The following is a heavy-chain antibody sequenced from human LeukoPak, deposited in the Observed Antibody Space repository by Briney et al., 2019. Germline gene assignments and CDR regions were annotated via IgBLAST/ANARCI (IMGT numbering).Heavy chain of an antibody. V-gene: IGHV4-34*01. CDR2: INHSGST. D-gene: IGHD3-9*01. Sequence: SETLSLTCAVYGGSFSGYYWSWIRQPPGKGLEWIGEINHSGSTNYNPSLKSRVTISVDTSKNQFSLKLSSVTAADTAVYYCARGPKGVLRYFDWSGGVRFDPWGQGTLVTVSS. J-gene: IGHJ5*02. CDR3: ARGPKGVLRYFDWSGGVRFDP. CDR1: GGSFSGYY.